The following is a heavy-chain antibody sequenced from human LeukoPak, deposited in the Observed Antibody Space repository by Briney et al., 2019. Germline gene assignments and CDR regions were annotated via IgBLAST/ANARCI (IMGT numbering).Heavy chain of an antibody. V-gene: IGHV3-30*18. J-gene: IGHJ4*02. CDR2: ISYDGSNK. CDR3: AKDRGYSYGYFDY. Sequence: PGGSLRLSCAASGFTFSSYEMTWVRQAPGNGLEWVALISYDGSNKYYTDSVKGRFTISRDNSKNTLYLQMDSLRAEDTAVYYCAKDRGYSYGYFDYWGQGTLVTVSS. D-gene: IGHD5-18*01. CDR1: GFTFSSYE.